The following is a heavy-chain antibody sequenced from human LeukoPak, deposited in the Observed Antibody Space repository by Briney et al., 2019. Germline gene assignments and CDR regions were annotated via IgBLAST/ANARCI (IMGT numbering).Heavy chain of an antibody. CDR2: IYYGGST. CDR3: ASGGYDSSGYT. CDR1: GGSVSSGSYY. D-gene: IGHD3-22*01. J-gene: IGHJ4*02. Sequence: PSETLSLTCTVSGGSVSSGSYYWSWIRQPPGKGLEWIGYIYYGGSTNYNPSLKSRVTISVDTSKNQFSLKLSSVTAADTAVYYCASGGYDSSGYTWGQGTLVTVSS. V-gene: IGHV4-61*01.